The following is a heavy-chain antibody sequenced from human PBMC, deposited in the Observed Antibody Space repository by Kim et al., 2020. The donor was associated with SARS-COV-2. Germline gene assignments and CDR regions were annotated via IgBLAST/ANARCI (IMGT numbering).Heavy chain of an antibody. CDR1: GGSISSSSYY. D-gene: IGHD6-13*01. V-gene: IGHV4-39*02. CDR2: IYYSGST. Sequence: TLSLTCTVSGGSISSSSYYWGWIRQPPGKGLEWIGSIYYSGSTYYNPSLKSRVTISVDTSKNQFSLKLSSVTAADTAVYYCAREDSRRDYWGQGTLVTVSS. J-gene: IGHJ4*02. CDR3: AREDSRRDY.